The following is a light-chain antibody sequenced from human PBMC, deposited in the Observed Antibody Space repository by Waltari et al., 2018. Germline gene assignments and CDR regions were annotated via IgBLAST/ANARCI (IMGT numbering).Light chain of an antibody. J-gene: IGKJ2*01. Sequence: EIVLTQSQATLSFSPGETATLSCRASQSVGTYLAWYQQKPGQAPRLLIYDASNRATGIPDRFRGSGSGTDFTLTISSLEPEDFALYYCQQRSSWTPHTFGQGARLEIK. CDR3: QQRSSWTPHT. CDR1: QSVGTY. V-gene: IGKV3-11*01. CDR2: DAS.